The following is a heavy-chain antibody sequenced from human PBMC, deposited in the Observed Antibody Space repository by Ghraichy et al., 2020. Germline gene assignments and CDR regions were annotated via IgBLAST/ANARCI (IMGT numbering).Heavy chain of an antibody. J-gene: IGHJ4*02. CDR1: GGSISSYY. CDR2: IYYSGST. D-gene: IGHD5-18*01. CDR3: AATIPYSYAVTTLDY. V-gene: IGHV4-59*01. Sequence: SETLSLTCTVSGGSISSYYWSWIRQPPGKGLEWIGYIYYSGSTNYNPSLKSRVTISVDTSKNQFSLKLSSVTAADTAVYYCAATIPYSYAVTTLDYWGQGTLVTVSS.